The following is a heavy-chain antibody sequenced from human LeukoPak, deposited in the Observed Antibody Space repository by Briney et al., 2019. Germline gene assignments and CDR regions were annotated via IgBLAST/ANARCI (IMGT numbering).Heavy chain of an antibody. CDR1: GGTFSSYA. CDR3: ARGTLTMTPYYFDY. Sequence: SSVKVSCKASGGTFSSYAISWARQAPGQGLEWMGRIIPIFGTANYAQKFQGRVTITTDESTSTAYMELSSLRPEDTAVYYCARGTLTMTPYYFDYWGQGTLVTVSS. CDR2: IIPIFGTA. V-gene: IGHV1-69*05. D-gene: IGHD3-22*01. J-gene: IGHJ4*02.